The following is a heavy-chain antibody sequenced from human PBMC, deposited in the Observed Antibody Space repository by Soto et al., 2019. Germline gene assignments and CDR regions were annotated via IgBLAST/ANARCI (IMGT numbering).Heavy chain of an antibody. Sequence: SVKVSCKASGGTFSSYPISWVRQAPEQGLEWMGRIIPILGIANYAQKFQGRVTITADKSTSTAYMELSSLRSEDTAVYYCARSPPRRYCSGGSCYKGDNWFDPWGQGTLVTVSS. D-gene: IGHD2-15*01. CDR1: GGTFSSYP. J-gene: IGHJ5*02. CDR3: ARSPPRRYCSGGSCYKGDNWFDP. V-gene: IGHV1-69*02. CDR2: IIPILGIA.